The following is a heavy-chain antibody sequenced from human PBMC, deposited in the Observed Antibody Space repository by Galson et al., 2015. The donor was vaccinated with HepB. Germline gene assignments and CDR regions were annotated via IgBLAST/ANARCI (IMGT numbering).Heavy chain of an antibody. V-gene: IGHV3-23*01. J-gene: IGHJ6*03. Sequence: SLRLSCAASGFTFKSYAMTWVRQAPGKGLEWVSTISGSVGTTYYAGSVKGRFTISRDNSKETLYLHMNSLRAEDTAVYYCAKLGGWTYYYYMDVWGKGTTVTVSS. CDR3: AKLGGWTYYYYMDV. CDR2: ISGSVGTT. CDR1: GFTFKSYA. D-gene: IGHD3-16*01.